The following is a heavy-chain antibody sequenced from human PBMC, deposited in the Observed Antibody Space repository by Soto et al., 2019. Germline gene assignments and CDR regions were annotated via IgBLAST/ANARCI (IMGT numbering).Heavy chain of an antibody. J-gene: IGHJ5*02. V-gene: IGHV3-23*01. CDR2: ISGSGGST. CDR1: GFTFSSYA. D-gene: IGHD6-6*01. Sequence: GGSLRLSCAASGFTFSSYAMSWVRQAPGKGLEWVSAISGSGGSTYYADSVKGRFTISRDNSKNTLYLQMNSMRAEDTAVYYCAEGGIAARRFDPWGQGTLVTASS. CDR3: AEGGIAARRFDP.